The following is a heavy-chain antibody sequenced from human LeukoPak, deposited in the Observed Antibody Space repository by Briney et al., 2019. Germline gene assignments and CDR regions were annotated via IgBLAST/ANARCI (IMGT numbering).Heavy chain of an antibody. D-gene: IGHD2-2*01. CDR1: GYTLTELS. Sequence: GASVKVSCKVSGYTLTELSMHWVRRAPGKGLEWMGGFDPEDGETIYAQKFQGRVTMTEDTSTDTAYMELSSLRSEDTAVYYCATKGYCSSTSCPEFAFDIWGQGTMVTVSS. V-gene: IGHV1-24*01. CDR3: ATKGYCSSTSCPEFAFDI. J-gene: IGHJ3*02. CDR2: FDPEDGET.